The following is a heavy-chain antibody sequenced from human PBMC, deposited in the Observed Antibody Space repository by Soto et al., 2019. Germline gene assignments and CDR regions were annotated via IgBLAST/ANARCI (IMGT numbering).Heavy chain of an antibody. CDR2: IIPILGIA. CDR3: ARGGQGLPDY. J-gene: IGHJ4*02. D-gene: IGHD4-17*01. V-gene: IGHV1-69*02. CDR1: GGTFSSYT. Sequence: QVQLVQSGAEVKKPGSSVKVSCKASGGTFSSYTISWVRQAPGQGFEWMGRIIPILGIANYAQKFQGRVTITADKSTSTAYMELSSLRSEDTAVYYCARGGQGLPDYWGQGTLVTVSS.